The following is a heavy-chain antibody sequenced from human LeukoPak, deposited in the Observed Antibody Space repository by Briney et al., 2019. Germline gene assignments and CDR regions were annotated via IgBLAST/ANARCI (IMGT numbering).Heavy chain of an antibody. CDR3: AKDVYDFPWYDAFDI. CDR1: GFTFSSYA. CDR2: ISGSGGST. Sequence: GGSLRLSCAASGFTFSSYAMTWVRQAPGKGLEWVSGISGSGGSTYYADSVKGRFTISRDNSKNTLYLQMNSLRAEDTAVYYCAKDVYDFPWYDAFDIWGQGTMVTVSS. J-gene: IGHJ3*02. V-gene: IGHV3-23*01. D-gene: IGHD3-3*01.